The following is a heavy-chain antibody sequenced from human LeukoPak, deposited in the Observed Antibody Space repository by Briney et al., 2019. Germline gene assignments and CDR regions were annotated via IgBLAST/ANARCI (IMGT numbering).Heavy chain of an antibody. CDR3: AKGAVWFGESFDY. CDR2: ISGSGGSR. V-gene: IGHV3-23*01. Sequence: GGSLRLSCAASGFTFSSYAMSWARQAPGKGLEWVSAISGSGGSRYYADSVKGRFTISRDNSKNTLYLQMNSLRAEDTAVYYCAKGAVWFGESFDYWGQGTLVTVSS. J-gene: IGHJ4*02. D-gene: IGHD3-10*01. CDR1: GFTFSSYA.